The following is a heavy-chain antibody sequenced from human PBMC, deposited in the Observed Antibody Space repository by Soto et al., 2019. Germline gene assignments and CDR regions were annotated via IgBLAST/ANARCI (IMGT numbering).Heavy chain of an antibody. CDR2: MYHSGST. J-gene: IGHJ3*02. V-gene: IGHV4-4*02. Sequence: QVQLQESGPGLVKPSGTLSLTCAVSGDSIGSSNWWTWVRQPPGKGLEWIGEMYHSGSTNYNPSLKSRVTISVDKSNNQFFLDLTSVTAADTAVYYCARLHMITFGGHVYRPFDIWGQGTMVTVSS. CDR1: GDSIGSSNW. CDR3: ARLHMITFGGHVYRPFDI. D-gene: IGHD3-16*01.